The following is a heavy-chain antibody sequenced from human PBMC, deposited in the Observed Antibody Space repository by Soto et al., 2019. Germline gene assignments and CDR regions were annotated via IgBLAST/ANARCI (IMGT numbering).Heavy chain of an antibody. CDR2: ISPFIGNT. V-gene: IGHV1-18*01. J-gene: IGHJ6*03. Sequence: ASVKVSCKASGYTFTSYGISWVRQAPGQGLEWMGRISPFIGNTNYAQKLQGRVTITTDTSTSTAYMELSSLRSEDTAVYYCARQYCSGGSCYGFDYYYMEVWGKGTTVTVSS. D-gene: IGHD2-15*01. CDR3: ARQYCSGGSCYGFDYYYMEV. CDR1: GYTFTSYG.